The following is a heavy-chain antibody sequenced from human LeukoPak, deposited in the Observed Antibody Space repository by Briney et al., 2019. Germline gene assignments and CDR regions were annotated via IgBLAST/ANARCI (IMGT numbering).Heavy chain of an antibody. CDR2: ISYDGSNK. Sequence: PGGSLRLSCAASGFTFSSYGMHWVRQAPGKGLEWVAVISYDGSNKYYADSVKGRLTISRDNSKNTLYLQMNSLRAEDTAVYYCVLVGLRLGEFPDYWGQGTLVTVSS. J-gene: IGHJ4*02. V-gene: IGHV3-30*03. CDR3: VLVGLRLGEFPDY. CDR1: GFTFSSYG. D-gene: IGHD3-16*01.